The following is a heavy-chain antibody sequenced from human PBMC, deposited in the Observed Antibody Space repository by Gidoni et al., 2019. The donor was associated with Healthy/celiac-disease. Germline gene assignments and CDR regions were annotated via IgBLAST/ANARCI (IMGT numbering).Heavy chain of an antibody. CDR3: SRAYSIGADWFDP. CDR1: GFTFSDSY. CDR2: ISSSGSTI. D-gene: IGHD6-25*01. V-gene: IGHV3-11*01. J-gene: IGHJ5*02. Sequence: QVQLVESGGGLVKPGGPLRLSCAAYGFTFSDSYMRWSRQAPGKGLEWVSSISSSGSTIYYADSVKGRFTISRDNAKNSLYLQMNSLRAEDTAVYYCSRAYSIGADWFDPWGQGTLVTVSS.